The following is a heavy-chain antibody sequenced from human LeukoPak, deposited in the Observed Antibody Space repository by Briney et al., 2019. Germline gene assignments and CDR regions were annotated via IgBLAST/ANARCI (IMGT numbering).Heavy chain of an antibody. D-gene: IGHD3-10*01. CDR3: ARDPLGSSQLWFVDLRNYYGMDV. Sequence: GGSLRLSCAASGFTFSSYSMNWVRQAPGKGLEWVSSISSSSSYIYYADSVKGRFTISRDNAKNSLYLQMNSLRAEDTAVYYCARDPLGSSQLWFVDLRNYYGMDVWGQGTTVTVSS. J-gene: IGHJ6*02. CDR1: GFTFSSYS. CDR2: ISSSSSYI. V-gene: IGHV3-21*01.